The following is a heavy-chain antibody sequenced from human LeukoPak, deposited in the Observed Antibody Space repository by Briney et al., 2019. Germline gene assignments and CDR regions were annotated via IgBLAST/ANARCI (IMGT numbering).Heavy chain of an antibody. CDR1: GGTFSSYA. D-gene: IGHD1-7*01. J-gene: IGHJ4*02. Sequence: SVKFSCKASGGTFSSYAISWVRQAPGQGLEWMGGIIPIFGTANYAQKFQGRVTITADESTSTAYMELRSLRSDDTAVYYCARDQGRGELHFDYWGQGTLVTVSS. V-gene: IGHV1-69*13. CDR2: IIPIFGTA. CDR3: ARDQGRGELHFDY.